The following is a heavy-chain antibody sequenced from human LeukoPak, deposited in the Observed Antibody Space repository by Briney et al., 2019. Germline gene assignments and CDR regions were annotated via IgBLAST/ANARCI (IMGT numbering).Heavy chain of an antibody. CDR1: GFTFSSYA. D-gene: IGHD3-10*01. CDR2: ISYGGSNK. V-gene: IGHV3-30-3*01. Sequence: GGSLRLSCAASGFTFSSYAMHWVRQAPGKGLEWVAVISYGGSNKYYADSVKGRFTISRDNSKNTLYLQMNSLRAEDTAVYYCARNYYGSGSFPLGLYYYYGMDVWGQGTTVTVSS. CDR3: ARNYYGSGSFPLGLYYYYGMDV. J-gene: IGHJ6*02.